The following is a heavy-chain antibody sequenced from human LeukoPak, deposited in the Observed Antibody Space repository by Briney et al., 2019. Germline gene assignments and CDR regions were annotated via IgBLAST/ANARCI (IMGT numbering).Heavy chain of an antibody. V-gene: IGHV4-61*02. D-gene: IGHD5-18*01. CDR1: GGSISSGSYY. CDR2: IYTSGST. Sequence: PSETLSLTCTVSGGSISSGSYYWSWIRQPAGKGLEWIGRIYTSGSTNYNPSLKSRVTISVDTSKNQFSLKLSSVTAADTAVYYCASGRGYSYGDFDYWGQGTLVTVSS. J-gene: IGHJ4*02. CDR3: ASGRGYSYGDFDY.